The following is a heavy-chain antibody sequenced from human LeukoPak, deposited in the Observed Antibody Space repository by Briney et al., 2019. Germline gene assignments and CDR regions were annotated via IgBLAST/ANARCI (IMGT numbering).Heavy chain of an antibody. CDR2: ISSSGSTI. V-gene: IGHV3-48*03. CDR3: ARDYGDYSTPYYFDY. D-gene: IGHD4-17*01. J-gene: IGHJ4*02. Sequence: GGSLRLSCAASGFTFSSYEMNWVRQAPGKGLEWVSYISSSGSTIYYADSVKGRFTISRDNAKNSLYLQMNSLRAEDTAVYYCARDYGDYSTPYYFDYWGQGTLVTVSS. CDR1: GFTFSSYE.